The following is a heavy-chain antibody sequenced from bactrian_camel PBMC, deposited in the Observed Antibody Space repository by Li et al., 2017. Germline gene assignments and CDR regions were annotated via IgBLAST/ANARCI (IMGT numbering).Heavy chain of an antibody. V-gene: IGHV3S53*01. CDR3: TARYEFGLGACSGVGGPGF. CDR1: GRIDSTNC. D-gene: IGHD1*01. CDR2: LDSERRI. Sequence: QVQLVESGGGSVQAGESLRLSCVASGRIDSTNCMGWFRQASGKEREWVGSLDSERRINYADSVRGRFTISKDNRKNILYLQMNNLTPGDTAMYYCTARYEFGLGACSGVGGPGFWGQGTQVTVS. J-gene: IGHJ6*01.